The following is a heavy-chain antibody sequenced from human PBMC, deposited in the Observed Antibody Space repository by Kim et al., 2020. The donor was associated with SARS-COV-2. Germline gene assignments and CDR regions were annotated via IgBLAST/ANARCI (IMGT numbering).Heavy chain of an antibody. CDR3: TSHLSGSSWFDY. D-gene: IGHD6-13*01. CDR2: IDPSGTT. CDR1: GGSISSSTYS. J-gene: IGHJ4*02. V-gene: IGHV4-39*01. Sequence: SETLSLTCTISGGSISSSTYSWNWFRQPPGDELEWIGGIDPSGTTYYNPSLKSRVTLSVETSRNQFSLKLSSVTAADTAVFYCTSHLSGSSWFDYWGKGT.